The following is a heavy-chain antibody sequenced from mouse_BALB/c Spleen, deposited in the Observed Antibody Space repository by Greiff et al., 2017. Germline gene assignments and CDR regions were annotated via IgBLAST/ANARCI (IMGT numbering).Heavy chain of an antibody. CDR3: ARCKYGNHAMDY. Sequence: VQLLESGAELVKPGASVKMSCKASGYTFTGYWMHWVKQRPGQGLEWIGYINPSTGYTEYNQKFKDKATLTADKSSSTAYMQLSSLTSEDSAVYYCARCKYGNHAMDYWGQGTSVTVSS. J-gene: IGHJ4*01. D-gene: IGHD2-10*02. CDR2: INPSTGYT. CDR1: GYTFTGYW. V-gene: IGHV1-7*01.